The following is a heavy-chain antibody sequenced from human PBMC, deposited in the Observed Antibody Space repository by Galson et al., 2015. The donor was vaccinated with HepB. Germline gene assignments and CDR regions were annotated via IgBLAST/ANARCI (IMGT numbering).Heavy chain of an antibody. CDR3: ATLEVIVGATDIDY. D-gene: IGHD1-26*01. CDR1: GFTFSDYH. CDR2: ISSSGSTI. J-gene: IGHJ4*02. V-gene: IGHV3-11*01. Sequence: SLRLSCAASGFTFSDYHMSWVRQAPGKGLEWVSYISSSGSTIYYAASVKGRFTISRDNAKNSQYLQMNSLRAEDTAVYYCATLEVIVGATDIDYWGQGTLVTVSS.